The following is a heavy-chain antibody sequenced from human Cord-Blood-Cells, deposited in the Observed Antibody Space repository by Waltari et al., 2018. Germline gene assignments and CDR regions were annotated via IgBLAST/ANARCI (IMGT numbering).Heavy chain of an antibody. D-gene: IGHD6-13*01. J-gene: IGHJ4*02. V-gene: IGHV4-34*01. CDR2: INHSGST. CDR1: GGSSSGYY. CDR3: ARASSWYKY. Sequence: QVQLQQWGAGLLKPSETLSLTCAVYGGSSSGYYWSWIRQPPGKGLEWIGEINHSGSTNYNPSLKSRVTISVDTSKNQFSLKLSSVTAADTAVYYCARASSWYKYWGQGTLVTVSS.